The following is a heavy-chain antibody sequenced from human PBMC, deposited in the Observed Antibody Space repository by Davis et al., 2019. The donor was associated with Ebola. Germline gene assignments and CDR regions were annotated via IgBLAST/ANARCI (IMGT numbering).Heavy chain of an antibody. CDR2: ISAYNGNT. CDR3: ARDGRVYGSGSYYYYGMDV. J-gene: IGHJ6*04. Sequence: ASVKVSCKASGYTFTSYGISWVRQAPGQGLEWMGWISAYNGNTNYAQNLQGRVTMTTDTSTSTAYMELRSLRSDDTAVYYCARDGRVYGSGSYYYYGMDVWGKGTTVTVSS. V-gene: IGHV1-18*04. D-gene: IGHD3-10*01. CDR1: GYTFTSYG.